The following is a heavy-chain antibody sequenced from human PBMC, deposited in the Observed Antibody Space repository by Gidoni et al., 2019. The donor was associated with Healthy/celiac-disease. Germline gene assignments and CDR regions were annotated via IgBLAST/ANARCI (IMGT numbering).Heavy chain of an antibody. CDR3: AKGSSSGWSDYFDY. CDR1: GFTFADYA. CDR2: ISWNSGSI. D-gene: IGHD6-19*01. J-gene: IGHJ4*02. Sequence: EVQLVESGGGLVQPGRSLRLSCAASGFTFADYAMLWVRQAPGKGLEWVSGISWNSGSIGYADSVKGRFTISRDNAKNSLYLQMNSLRAEDTALYYCAKGSSSGWSDYFDYWGQGTLVTVSS. V-gene: IGHV3-9*01.